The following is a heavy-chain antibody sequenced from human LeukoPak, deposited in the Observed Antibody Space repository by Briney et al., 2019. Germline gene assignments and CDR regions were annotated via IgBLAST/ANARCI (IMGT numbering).Heavy chain of an antibody. J-gene: IGHJ5*02. V-gene: IGHV3-53*01. CDR2: IYSGGST. Sequence: GGSLRLSCAASGFTFSDYYMSWVRQAPGKGLEWVSVIYSGGSTYYADSVKGRFTISRDNSKNTLYLQMNNLRAEDTAVYYCARVRVFAKLSVVRPREVNCFDPWGQGTLVTVSS. CDR3: ARVRVFAKLSVVRPREVNCFDP. D-gene: IGHD2-21*01. CDR1: GFTFSDYY.